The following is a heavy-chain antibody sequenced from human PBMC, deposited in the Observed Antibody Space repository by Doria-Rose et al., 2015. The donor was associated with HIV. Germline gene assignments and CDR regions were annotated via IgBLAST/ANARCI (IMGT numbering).Heavy chain of an antibody. J-gene: IGHJ4*02. D-gene: IGHD6-13*01. CDR3: ARIKSSRWYHKYYFDF. CDR2: IFSDDER. V-gene: IGHV2-26*01. Sequence: SGPVLVKPTETLTLTCTVSGVSLSSPGMGVSWIRQPPGKALEWLANIFSDDERSYKTSLKSRLTISRGTSKSQVVLTMTDRDPVDTATYYCARIKSSRWYHKYYFDFWGQGTLAIVSA. CDR1: GVSLSSPGMG.